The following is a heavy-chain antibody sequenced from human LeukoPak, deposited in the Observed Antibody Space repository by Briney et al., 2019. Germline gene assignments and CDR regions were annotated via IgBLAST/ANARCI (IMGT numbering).Heavy chain of an antibody. Sequence: GSLRLSCAASGFTFSSYAMSWVRQAPGKGLEWVSAISGSGGSTYYADSVKGRLTISRDNSKNTLYLQMNSLRAEDTAVYYCAKAPYSSSWHYFDYWGQGTLVTVSS. J-gene: IGHJ4*02. CDR1: GFTFSSYA. V-gene: IGHV3-23*01. D-gene: IGHD6-13*01. CDR3: AKAPYSSSWHYFDY. CDR2: ISGSGGST.